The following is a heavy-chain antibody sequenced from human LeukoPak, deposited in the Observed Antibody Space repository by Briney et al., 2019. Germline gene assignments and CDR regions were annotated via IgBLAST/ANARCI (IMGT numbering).Heavy chain of an antibody. Sequence: SQTLSLTCVISGDSVSSNSAAWNWIRQSPSRGLERLGRTYYRSKWYNDYAVSVKSRITINPDTSKNQFSLQLNSVTPEDTAVYYCARGPMVRGVIIYNWFDPWGQGTLVTVSS. D-gene: IGHD3-10*01. CDR3: ARGPMVRGVIIYNWFDP. CDR1: GDSVSSNSAA. J-gene: IGHJ5*02. CDR2: TYYRSKWYN. V-gene: IGHV6-1*01.